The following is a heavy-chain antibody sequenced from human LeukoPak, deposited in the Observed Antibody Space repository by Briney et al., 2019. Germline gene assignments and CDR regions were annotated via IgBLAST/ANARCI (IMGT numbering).Heavy chain of an antibody. V-gene: IGHV4-34*01. CDR2: VNHSGYT. Sequence: PSETLSLTCGVSGTSFSSYYWSWIRQTPGKGLEWIGEVNHSGYTNMNPSLKGRVTISVDTSKNQFSLKLSSVTAADTAVYYCARSVPGRGYCSGGSCHATTNWFDPWGQGTPVTVSS. D-gene: IGHD2-15*01. J-gene: IGHJ5*02. CDR3: ARSVPGRGYCSGGSCHATTNWFDP. CDR1: GTSFSSYY.